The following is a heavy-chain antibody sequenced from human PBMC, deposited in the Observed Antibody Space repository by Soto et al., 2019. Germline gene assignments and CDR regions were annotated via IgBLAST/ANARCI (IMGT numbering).Heavy chain of an antibody. J-gene: IGHJ4*02. Sequence: GGSLRLSCAVSGFTFTNYGMHWVRRAPGKGLEWVAVISRDGRDKHLADSVKGRFTISRDNSKNTLYLQMNSLRLEDTAVYYCTKDINVIVADYYFDYWGQGTLVTVSS. V-gene: IGHV3-30*18. D-gene: IGHD2-2*01. CDR1: GFTFTNYG. CDR3: TKDINVIVADYYFDY. CDR2: ISRDGRDK.